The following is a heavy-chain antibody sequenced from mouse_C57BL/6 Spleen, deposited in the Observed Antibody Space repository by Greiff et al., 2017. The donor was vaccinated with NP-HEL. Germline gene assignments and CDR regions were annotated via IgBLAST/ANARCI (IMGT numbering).Heavy chain of an antibody. Sequence: EVKLQQSGPELVKPGASVKISCKASGYTFTDYYMNWVKQSHGKSLEWIGDINPNNGGTSYNQKFKGKATLTVDKSSSTAYMELRSLTSEDSAVYYCAREVYDYRLFAYWGQGTLVTVSA. J-gene: IGHJ3*01. D-gene: IGHD2-4*01. CDR2: INPNNGGT. V-gene: IGHV1-26*01. CDR3: AREVYDYRLFAY. CDR1: GYTFTDYY.